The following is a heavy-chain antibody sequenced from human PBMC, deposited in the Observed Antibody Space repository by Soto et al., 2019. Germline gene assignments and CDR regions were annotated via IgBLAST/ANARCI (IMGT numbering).Heavy chain of an antibody. CDR3: ATGVAVAGVFVWDY. CDR1: GYTLTELS. J-gene: IGHJ4*02. V-gene: IGHV1-24*01. D-gene: IGHD6-19*01. CDR2: FDPEDGET. Sequence: ASVKVSCKVSGYTLTELSMHWVRQAPGKGLEWMGGFDPEDGETIYAQKFQGRVTMTEDTSTDTAYMELSSLRSEDTAVYYCATGVAVAGVFVWDYWGQGTLVTVSS.